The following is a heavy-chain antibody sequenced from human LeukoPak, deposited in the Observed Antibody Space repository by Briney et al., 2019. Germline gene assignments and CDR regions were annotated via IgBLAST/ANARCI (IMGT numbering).Heavy chain of an antibody. Sequence: ASVKVSCKACGCTFTTYGVGWVRQAPGQGLEWMGWISAYTGETSFEQKLQERVTMTTDTFTSTAYMELRSLRSDDTAVYYCARTPRYDFWSGYLFDYWGQGTLVTVSS. J-gene: IGHJ4*02. CDR1: GCTFTTYG. D-gene: IGHD3-3*01. CDR2: ISAYTGET. CDR3: ARTPRYDFWSGYLFDY. V-gene: IGHV1-18*01.